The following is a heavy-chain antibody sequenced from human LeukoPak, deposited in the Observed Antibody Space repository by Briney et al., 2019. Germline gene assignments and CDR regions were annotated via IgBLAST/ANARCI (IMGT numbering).Heavy chain of an antibody. V-gene: IGHV4-39*07. Sequence: SETLSLTCTVSGGSISSSSYYWGWIRQPPGKGLEWLGSIYYSGSTYYNPSLKSRVTISVDTSKNQFSLKLSSVTAADTAVYYCAREGSSSSGNIDYWGQGTLVTVSS. J-gene: IGHJ4*02. CDR3: AREGSSSSGNIDY. D-gene: IGHD6-6*01. CDR1: GGSISSSSYY. CDR2: IYYSGST.